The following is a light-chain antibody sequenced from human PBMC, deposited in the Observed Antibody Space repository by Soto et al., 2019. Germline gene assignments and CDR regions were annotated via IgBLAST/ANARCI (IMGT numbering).Light chain of an antibody. V-gene: IGLV2-14*01. CDR3: SSYTSSGTVV. Sequence: QSALTQPASVSGSPGQSITISCTGTSSDVGGYNYVSWYQQHPGKAPKVMIYEVSNRPSGVSDRFSGSKSGNTASLTISGLQGEDEGDYYCSSYTSSGTVVFGGGTKVTVL. J-gene: IGLJ2*01. CDR2: EVS. CDR1: SSDVGGYNY.